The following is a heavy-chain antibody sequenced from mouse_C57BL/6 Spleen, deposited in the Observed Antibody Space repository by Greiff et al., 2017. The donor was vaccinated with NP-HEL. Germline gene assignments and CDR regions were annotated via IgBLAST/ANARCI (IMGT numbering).Heavy chain of an antibody. CDR1: GYTFTSYW. CDR3: ARRIYDGYYVGY. D-gene: IGHD2-3*01. V-gene: IGHV1-61*01. J-gene: IGHJ2*01. CDR2: IYPSDSET. Sequence: QVQLQQPGAELVRPGSSVKLSCKASGYTFTSYWMDWVKQRPGQGLEWIGNIYPSDSETHYNQKFKDKATLTVDKSSSTAYMQLSSLTSEDSAVYYCARRIYDGYYVGYWGQGTTLTVSS.